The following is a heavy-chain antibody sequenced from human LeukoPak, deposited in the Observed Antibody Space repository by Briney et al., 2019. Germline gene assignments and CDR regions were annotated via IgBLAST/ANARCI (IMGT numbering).Heavy chain of an antibody. Sequence: GGSLRLSCAASGFTFSSNWMHWVRQAPGRGLVWVSRINRDGSSTSYADSVKGRFTISRDNAKNTLYLQMNSLRAEDTAVYYCARDDVWGSGFHDYWGQGTVVTVSS. V-gene: IGHV3-74*01. J-gene: IGHJ4*02. D-gene: IGHD3-10*01. CDR1: GFTFSSNW. CDR2: INRDGSST. CDR3: ARDDVWGSGFHDY.